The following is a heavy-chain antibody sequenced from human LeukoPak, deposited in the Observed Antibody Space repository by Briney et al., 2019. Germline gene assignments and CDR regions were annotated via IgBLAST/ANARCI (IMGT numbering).Heavy chain of an antibody. J-gene: IGHJ4*02. Sequence: GGSLRLSCAASGFTFSDHGMQWVRQAPGKGLEWVANIKQDGSEKYYVDSVKGRFTISRDNAKNSLYLQMNSLRAEDTAVYYCARDGFRAGYGYWGQGTLVTVSS. CDR3: ARDGFRAGYGY. CDR2: IKQDGSEK. V-gene: IGHV3-7*04. D-gene: IGHD3/OR15-3a*01. CDR1: GFTFSDHG.